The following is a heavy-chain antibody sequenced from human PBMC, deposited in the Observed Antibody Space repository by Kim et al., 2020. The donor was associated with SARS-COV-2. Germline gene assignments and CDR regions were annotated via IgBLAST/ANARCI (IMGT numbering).Heavy chain of an antibody. CDR3: ARGGRSMVRARGYDAFDI. CDR2: ISTYNGNT. Sequence: ASVKVSCKTSGYTFTSYGISWVRQAPGQGLEWMGWISTYNGNTDYTRDLQGRVTMSTDTSTTTAYMELRSLSSDDTAVYYCARGGRSMVRARGYDAFDIWGQGTMVTVSS. J-gene: IGHJ3*02. V-gene: IGHV1-18*01. CDR1: GYTFTSYG. D-gene: IGHD3-10*01.